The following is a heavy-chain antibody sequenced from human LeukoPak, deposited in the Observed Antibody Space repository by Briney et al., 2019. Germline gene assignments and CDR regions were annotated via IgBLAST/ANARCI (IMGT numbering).Heavy chain of an antibody. CDR2: IKYSGCT. V-gene: IGHV4-34*01. Sequence: SETDSLTCAVYGGSFSGYDWSWIRQPPGKGLEWIGEIKYSGCTNYNPSLTSRLTISVDTSKNQFSLKLSSVTAADTAVYYCAADPYDTSGPGYWGQGTLVRVS. CDR3: AADPYDTSGPGY. CDR1: GGSFSGYD. D-gene: IGHD3-22*01. J-gene: IGHJ4*02.